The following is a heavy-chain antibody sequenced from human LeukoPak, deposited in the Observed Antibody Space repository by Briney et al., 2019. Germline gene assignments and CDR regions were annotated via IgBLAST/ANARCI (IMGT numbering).Heavy chain of an antibody. CDR1: GGTFTNFS. CDR2: AIPVSRTT. Sequence: ASVKVSCKASGGTFTNFSFNWVRQAPGGGLEWMGPAIPVSRTTNIKHTFQDRVTLTAAESPPTAHMDISSLRSEDTAVFYCVASSLLLSATPDHFQEWGQGTPVIVSS. V-gene: IGHV1-69*01. CDR3: VASSLLLSATPDHFQE. D-gene: IGHD2-15*01. J-gene: IGHJ1*01.